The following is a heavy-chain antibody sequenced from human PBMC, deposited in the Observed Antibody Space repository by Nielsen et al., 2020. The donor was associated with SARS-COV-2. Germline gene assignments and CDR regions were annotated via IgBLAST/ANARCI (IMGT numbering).Heavy chain of an antibody. J-gene: IGHJ4*02. Sequence: SETLSLTCTVSGGSISSYYWSWIRQPPGKGLEWIGYIYYSGSTYYNPSLKSRVTISVDTSKNQFSLKLSSVTAADTAVYYCARDRIAAAGTSPTGPFDYWGQGTLVTVSS. CDR1: GGSISSYY. D-gene: IGHD6-13*01. CDR2: IYYSGST. V-gene: IGHV4-30-4*08. CDR3: ARDRIAAAGTSPTGPFDY.